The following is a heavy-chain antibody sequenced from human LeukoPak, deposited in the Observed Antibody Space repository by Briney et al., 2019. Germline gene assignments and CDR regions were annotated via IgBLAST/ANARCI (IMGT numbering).Heavy chain of an antibody. D-gene: IGHD3-9*01. CDR2: IYYSGST. CDR3: ARDFGGGLRYFPYGMDV. V-gene: IGHV4-59*01. J-gene: IGHJ6*02. CDR1: GDSISTYY. Sequence: SETLSLTCTVSGDSISTYYWSWIRQPPGKGLEWIGYIYYSGSTNYNPSLKSRVTISVDTSKNQFSLKLSSVTAADTAVYYCARDFGGGLRYFPYGMDVWGQGTTVTVSS.